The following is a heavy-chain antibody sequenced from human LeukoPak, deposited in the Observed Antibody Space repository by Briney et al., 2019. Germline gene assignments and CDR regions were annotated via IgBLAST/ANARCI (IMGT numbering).Heavy chain of an antibody. CDR2: INPNSGGT. D-gene: IGHD3-3*01. Sequence: ASVKVSCKASGYTFTGYHMHWVRQAPGQGLEWMGWINPNSGGTNYAQKFQGWVTMTRDTSISTAYMELSGLRSDDTAVYYCARGLGITIFGVVNRRNYGMDVWGQGTTVTVSS. V-gene: IGHV1-2*04. CDR1: GYTFTGYH. J-gene: IGHJ6*02. CDR3: ARGLGITIFGVVNRRNYGMDV.